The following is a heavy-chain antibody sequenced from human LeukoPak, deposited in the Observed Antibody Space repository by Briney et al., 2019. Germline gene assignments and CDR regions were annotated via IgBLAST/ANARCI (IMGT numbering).Heavy chain of an antibody. J-gene: IGHJ6*02. Sequence: PGRSLRLSCAASGFTFSSYVLNWVRQAPGKGLEWVAVISYEGTNNYYADSVKGRFIASRDNSKNTLYLQMNSLRAEDTAVFYCARTIAQYTNSWLYYYYGMDVWGQGTTVTVSS. V-gene: IGHV3-30*04. CDR1: GFTFSSYV. CDR2: ISYEGTNN. D-gene: IGHD6-13*01. CDR3: ARTIAQYTNSWLYYYYGMDV.